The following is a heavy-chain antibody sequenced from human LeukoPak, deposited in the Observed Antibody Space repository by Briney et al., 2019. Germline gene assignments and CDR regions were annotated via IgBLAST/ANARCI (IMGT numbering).Heavy chain of an antibody. D-gene: IGHD6-19*01. V-gene: IGHV3-30-3*01. J-gene: IGHJ4*02. CDR2: ISYDGSNK. CDR1: GITFSSYA. Sequence: GGSLRLSCAASGITFSSYAMHWVRQAPGKGLEWVAVISYDGSNKYYADSVRGRFTISRDNSKNTLYLQMNSLRAEDTAVYYCARDGSSGWTWYFDYWGQGTLVTVSS. CDR3: ARDGSSGWTWYFDY.